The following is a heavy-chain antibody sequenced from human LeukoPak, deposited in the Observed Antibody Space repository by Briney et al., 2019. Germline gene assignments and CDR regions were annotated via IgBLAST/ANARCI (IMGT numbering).Heavy chain of an antibody. CDR2: ISGSGDNT. V-gene: IGHV3-23*01. J-gene: IGHJ3*02. Sequence: PGGSLRLSCASSGFTFSSYAMRWVRQAPGKGLEWVSAISGSGDNTYYADSVKGRFTISRDNSKNTLYLQMNSLRAEDTAVYRCARTSGYSSTVFYIWGQGTMVTVSS. CDR3: ARTSGYSSTVFYI. D-gene: IGHD6-19*01. CDR1: GFTFSSYA.